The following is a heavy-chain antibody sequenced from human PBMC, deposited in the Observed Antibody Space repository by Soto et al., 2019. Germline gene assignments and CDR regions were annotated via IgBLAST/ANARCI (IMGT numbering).Heavy chain of an antibody. CDR1: GFTFSDHY. D-gene: IGHD1-1*01. V-gene: IGHV3-72*01. CDR2: IRIKPRGYTT. J-gene: IGHJ6*04. CDR3: VRGTDHNTHFDVDV. Sequence: EVQLVESGGGLVQPGGSLRLSCAASGFTFSDHYMDWVRQAPGKGLEWIARIRIKPRGYTTEYAAAVTGRFTISRDDSQKSLYLQMNSLKTDDTAMYFCVRGTDHNTHFDVDVWGNGIMVTVSS.